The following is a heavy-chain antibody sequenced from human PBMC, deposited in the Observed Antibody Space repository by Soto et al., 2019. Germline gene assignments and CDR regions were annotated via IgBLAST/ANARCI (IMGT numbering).Heavy chain of an antibody. D-gene: IGHD6-19*01. CDR1: GFTFSSYA. V-gene: IGHV3-23*01. Sequence: GGSLRLSCAASGFTFSSYAMSWVRQVPGKGLEWVSGISGSGGSTYYADSVKGRFTISRDNSKNTLYLQMNSLRAEDTAVYYCAKDSSGWQTIDYWGQGTLVTVSS. CDR2: ISGSGGST. J-gene: IGHJ4*02. CDR3: AKDSSGWQTIDY.